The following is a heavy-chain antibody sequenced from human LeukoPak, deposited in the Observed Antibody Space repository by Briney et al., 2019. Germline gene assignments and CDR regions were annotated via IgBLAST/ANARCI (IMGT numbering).Heavy chain of an antibody. D-gene: IGHD6-19*01. CDR1: GYTFTGYY. CDR3: ARDLGSGWYYFDY. CDR2: INPNSGGT. J-gene: IGHJ4*02. V-gene: IGHV1-2*02. Sequence: ASVKVSCKASGYTFTGYYMHWVRQAPGQGLEWMGWINPNSGGTNYAQKFQGRVTVTRDTSISTAYMELSRLRSDDTAVYYCARDLGSGWYYFDYWGQGTLVTVSS.